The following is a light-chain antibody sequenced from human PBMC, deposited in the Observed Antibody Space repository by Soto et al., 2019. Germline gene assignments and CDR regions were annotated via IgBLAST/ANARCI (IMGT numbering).Light chain of an antibody. J-gene: IGKJ4*01. V-gene: IGKV1-9*01. CDR1: QTISSW. CDR3: QQLNSYPPLT. Sequence: DIQMTQSPSTLSGSVGDRVTITCRASQTISSWLAWYQQKPGKAPKLLIYAASTLQSGVPSRFSGSGSGTEITLTISSLQPEDFATYYCQQLNSYPPLTFGGGTKVDIK. CDR2: AAS.